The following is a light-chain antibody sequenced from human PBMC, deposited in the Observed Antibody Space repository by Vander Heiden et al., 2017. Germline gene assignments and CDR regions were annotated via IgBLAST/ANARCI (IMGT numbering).Light chain of an antibody. V-gene: IGKV1-39*01. CDR2: AAS. J-gene: IGKJ2*01. CDR3: QQSYSFPPT. Sequence: DIQMTQSPSSLSASVGDRVTITCRASQRISSYLNWYQQKPGIAPKLLIYAASTLQTGVPSRFSGSGSGTDFTLTISSLQPEDFATYYCQQSYSFPPTFGQGTKLEIK. CDR1: QRISSY.